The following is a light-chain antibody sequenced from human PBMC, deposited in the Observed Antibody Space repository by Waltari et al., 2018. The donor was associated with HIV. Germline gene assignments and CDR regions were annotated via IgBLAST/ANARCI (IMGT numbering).Light chain of an antibody. V-gene: IGKV4-1*01. J-gene: IGKJ3*01. CDR2: WAA. CDR3: QQYYSTPFT. Sequence: DIVMTQSPDSLTVSLGERATFNCTSSQSVFYSSDNKNYLACYQQKPGQPPKLLIYWAATRESGVPDRFSGSGSGTDFTLTITSLQAEDVAVYYCQQYYSTPFTFGPGTKVDIK. CDR1: QSVFYSSDNKNY.